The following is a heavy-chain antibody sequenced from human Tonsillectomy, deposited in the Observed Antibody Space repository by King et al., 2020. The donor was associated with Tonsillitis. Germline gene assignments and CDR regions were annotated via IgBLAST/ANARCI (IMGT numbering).Heavy chain of an antibody. Sequence: VQLVESGGGVVQPGGSLRLSCAASGFTFSSYGMHWVRQAPGKGLEWVAFIRYDGSNKYYADSVKGRFTISRGNSKNTLYLQMNSLRAEDTAVYYCAKDHLARYCSVGSCYSLDYWGQGTLVTVSS. D-gene: IGHD2-15*01. CDR2: IRYDGSNK. CDR3: AKDHLARYCSVGSCYSLDY. CDR1: GFTFSSYG. J-gene: IGHJ4*02. V-gene: IGHV3-30*02.